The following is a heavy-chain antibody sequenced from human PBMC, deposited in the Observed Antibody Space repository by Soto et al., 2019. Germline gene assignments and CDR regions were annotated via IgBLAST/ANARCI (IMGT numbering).Heavy chain of an antibody. J-gene: IGHJ4*02. Sequence: GGSLRLSCTASGFTFGDYAMSWFRQAPGKGLEWVGFIRSKAYGGTTEYAASVKGRFTISRDDSKSIAYLQMNSLKTEDTAVYYCTRYYYDSRPDYWGQGTLVTVSS. CDR3: TRYYYDSRPDY. CDR1: GFTFGDYA. CDR2: IRSKAYGGTT. D-gene: IGHD3-22*01. V-gene: IGHV3-49*03.